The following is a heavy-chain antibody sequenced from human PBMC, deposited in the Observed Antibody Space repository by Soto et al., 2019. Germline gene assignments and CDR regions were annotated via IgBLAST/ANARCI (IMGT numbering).Heavy chain of an antibody. D-gene: IGHD5-12*01. J-gene: IGHJ6*02. Sequence: PGESLKISCKGSGYSSTSYWIGWVRQMPGKGLEWMGIIYPGDSDTRYSPSFQGQVTISADKSISTAYLQWSSLEASDTAMYYCARLGDGYNFYYGMDVWGQGTTVTVSS. V-gene: IGHV5-51*01. CDR1: GYSSTSYW. CDR2: IYPGDSDT. CDR3: ARLGDGYNFYYGMDV.